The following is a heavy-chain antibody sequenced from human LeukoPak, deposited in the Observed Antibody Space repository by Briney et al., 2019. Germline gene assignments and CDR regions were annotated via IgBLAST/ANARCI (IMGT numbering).Heavy chain of an antibody. CDR2: IKQDGSEK. V-gene: IGHV3-7*01. CDR1: GFTFSSYW. CDR3: ASALGYCSGGSCLKPGD. D-gene: IGHD2-15*01. J-gene: IGHJ4*02. Sequence: GGSLRLSCAASGFTFSSYWMSWVRQAPGKGLEWVANIKQDGSEKYYVDSVKGRFTISRDNAKNSLYLQMNSLRAEDTAVYYCASALGYCSGGSCLKPGDWGQGTLVTVSS.